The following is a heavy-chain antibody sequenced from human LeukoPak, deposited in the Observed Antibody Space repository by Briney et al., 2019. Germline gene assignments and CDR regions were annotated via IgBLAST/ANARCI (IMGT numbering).Heavy chain of an antibody. Sequence: SETLSLTCTVSGGSISSSSYYWGWIRQPPGKGLEWIGSIYYSGSTYYNPSLKSRVTISVDTSKNQFSLKLSSVTAADTAVYYCARERGTYYDILTGYYSYYYFDYWGQGTLVTVSS. CDR1: GGSISSSSYY. V-gene: IGHV4-39*07. D-gene: IGHD3-9*01. CDR3: ARERGTYYDILTGYYSYYYFDY. CDR2: IYYSGST. J-gene: IGHJ4*02.